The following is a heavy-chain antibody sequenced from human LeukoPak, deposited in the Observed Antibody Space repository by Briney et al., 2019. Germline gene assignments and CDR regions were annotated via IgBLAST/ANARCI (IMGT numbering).Heavy chain of an antibody. CDR2: ISGNGDTT. J-gene: IGHJ4*02. CDR3: AKHGTSRWYLDGY. D-gene: IGHD6-13*01. CDR1: GFTFTSYA. Sequence: GGSLRLSCAASGFTFTSYAMSWVRQAPGKGLEWVSAISGNGDTTYYVDSVKGRFTISRDNSKNTLYLQMNSLRAEDTAIYYCAKHGTSRWYLDGYWGPGALLTVSS. V-gene: IGHV3-23*01.